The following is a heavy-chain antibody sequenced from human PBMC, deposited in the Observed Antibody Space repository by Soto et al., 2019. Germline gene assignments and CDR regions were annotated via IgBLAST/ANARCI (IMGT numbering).Heavy chain of an antibody. V-gene: IGHV3-21*05. J-gene: IGHJ5*02. Sequence: VQLVESGGGVVQPGRSLRLSCAASGFTFSSYAMHWVRQAPGKGLEWVSYISSSSSYTNYADSVKGRFTISRDNAKNSLYVKMNSLRGEDTAVYYCARDEVVRRFHPWGQGTLVTVSS. D-gene: IGHD2-15*01. CDR3: ARDEVVRRFHP. CDR1: GFTFSSYA. CDR2: ISSSSSYT.